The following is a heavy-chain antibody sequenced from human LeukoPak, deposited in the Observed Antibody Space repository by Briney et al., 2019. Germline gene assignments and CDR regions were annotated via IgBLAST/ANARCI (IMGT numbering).Heavy chain of an antibody. V-gene: IGHV3-21*01. Sequence: NAGGSLRLSCAASGFTFSSYIMNWGRQAPGKGLEWVSSISRDGSYIHYADSVKGRFTISRDNAKQSLYLQMSSLRAEDTAVYYCARHEGYSFDYWGQGTLVTVSS. CDR2: ISRDGSYI. J-gene: IGHJ4*02. CDR1: GFTFSSYI. CDR3: ARHEGYSFDY. D-gene: IGHD2-15*01.